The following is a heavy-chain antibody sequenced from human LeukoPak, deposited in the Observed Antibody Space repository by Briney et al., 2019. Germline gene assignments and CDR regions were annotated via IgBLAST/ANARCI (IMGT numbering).Heavy chain of an antibody. Sequence: GGSLRLSCATSGFTYSSCVMAWVRQAPGKGLEWVSSISGSGGSTYYADSVKGRFTISRDNSMNTLYLQMNSLTAEDTAVYYCAKRHCSSTHCYAFDYWGQGTLATVSS. J-gene: IGHJ4*02. D-gene: IGHD2-2*01. CDR3: AKRHCSSTHCYAFDY. V-gene: IGHV3-23*01. CDR1: GFTYSSCV. CDR2: ISGSGGST.